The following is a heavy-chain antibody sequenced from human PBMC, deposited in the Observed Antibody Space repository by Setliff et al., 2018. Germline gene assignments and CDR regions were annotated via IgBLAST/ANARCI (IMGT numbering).Heavy chain of an antibody. CDR1: GGSISSGSYY. J-gene: IGHJ1*01. CDR2: IYTSGST. V-gene: IGHV4-61*09. Sequence: KTSETLSLTCTVSGGSISSGSYYWSWIRQPAGKGLEWIGHIYTSGSTNYNPSLKSRVTISVDTSKNQFSLKLSSVTAADTAVYYCAREGQQLVREYFQHWGQGTLVTVSS. CDR3: AREGQQLVREYFQH. D-gene: IGHD6-13*01.